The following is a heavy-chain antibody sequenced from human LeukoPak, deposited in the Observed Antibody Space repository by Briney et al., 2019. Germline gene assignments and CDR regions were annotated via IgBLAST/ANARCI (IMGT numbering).Heavy chain of an antibody. V-gene: IGHV3-7*01. CDR1: GFTFSSYW. D-gene: IGHD3-3*01. CDR3: AREFRNPTLRFLEWFDY. Sequence: GGSLRLSCAASGFTFSSYWMSWVRQAPGKGLEWVANIKQDGSEKYYVDSVKGRFTISRDNAKNSLYLQMNSPRAEDTAVYYCAREFRNPTLRFLEWFDYWGQGTLVTVSS. CDR2: IKQDGSEK. J-gene: IGHJ4*02.